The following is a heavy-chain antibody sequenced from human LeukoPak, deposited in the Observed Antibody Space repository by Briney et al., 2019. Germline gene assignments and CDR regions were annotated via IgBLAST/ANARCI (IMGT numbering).Heavy chain of an antibody. CDR3: AREGYHYDSSGYYPGRFDY. Sequence: SETLSLTCTVSGDSISSGDYYWSWIRQPAGKGLEWIGRISSSGSTNYNPSLKSRVTISVDTSKNQFSLKLSSVTAADTAVYYCAREGYHYDSSGYYPGRFDYWGQGTLVTVSS. J-gene: IGHJ4*02. CDR1: GDSISSGDYY. V-gene: IGHV4-61*02. D-gene: IGHD3-22*01. CDR2: ISSSGST.